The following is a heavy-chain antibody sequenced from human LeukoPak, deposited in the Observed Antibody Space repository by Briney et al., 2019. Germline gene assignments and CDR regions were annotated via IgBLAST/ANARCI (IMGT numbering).Heavy chain of an antibody. D-gene: IGHD2-15*01. CDR1: GLTFSNYN. CDR2: IKQDGSEK. Sequence: PGGSLRLSCAASGLTFSNYNMNWVRQAPGKGLEWVANIKQDGSEKYYVDSVKGRFTISRDNAKNSLYLQMNSLRAEDTAVYYCARVVGPYYFDYWGQGTLVTVSS. V-gene: IGHV3-7*01. CDR3: ARVVGPYYFDY. J-gene: IGHJ4*02.